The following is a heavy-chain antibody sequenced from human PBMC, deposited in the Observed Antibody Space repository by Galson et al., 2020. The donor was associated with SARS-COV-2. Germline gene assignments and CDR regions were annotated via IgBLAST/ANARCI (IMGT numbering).Heavy chain of an antibody. CDR2: VSYSGTT. J-gene: IGHJ4*02. Sequence: PETLSLTCTVSGGSMSTYYWTCIRQSPGEGLDWIGYVSYSGTTYYNPSLKSRVTISLDGSQNQFSLKLTSLTAADTAIYYCAKFVNYGSSRYLDWWGQGTLVTVSS. CDR1: GGSMSTYY. D-gene: IGHD3-10*01. V-gene: IGHV4-59*01. CDR3: AKFVNYGSSRYLDW.